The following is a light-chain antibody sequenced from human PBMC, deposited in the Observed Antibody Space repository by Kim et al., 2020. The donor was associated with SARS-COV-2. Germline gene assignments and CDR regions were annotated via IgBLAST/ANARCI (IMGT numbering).Light chain of an antibody. CDR1: QSVTNKY. CDR3: EQYASSPIT. CDR2: GAS. V-gene: IGKV3-20*01. Sequence: EIVLTQPPGTLSLSPGERGTLSCRASQSVTNKYLAWYQQRIGQAPRLLIYGASSRATVLPDRFSGSGSGTDFTLTISRVEPEDFAVYYCEQYASSPITFGQGTRLEIK. J-gene: IGKJ5*01.